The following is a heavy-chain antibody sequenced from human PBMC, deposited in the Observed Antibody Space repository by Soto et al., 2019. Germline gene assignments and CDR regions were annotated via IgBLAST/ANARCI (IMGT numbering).Heavy chain of an antibody. D-gene: IGHD1-1*01. CDR1: GDILSGYT. J-gene: IGHJ6*04. CDR3: ARVSGTPEWTRGMDA. CDR2: IIPIIGAP. Sequence: VQLVQSGAEVKKPGSSVKVSCTTSGDILSGYTFSWVRQAPGQGLEWMGRIIPIIGAPFSTQKFQDRVAFTADISTNTVYRDLRSLTSEDRAVYYCARVSGTPEWTRGMDAWGTGTTVTVSS. V-gene: IGHV1-69*08.